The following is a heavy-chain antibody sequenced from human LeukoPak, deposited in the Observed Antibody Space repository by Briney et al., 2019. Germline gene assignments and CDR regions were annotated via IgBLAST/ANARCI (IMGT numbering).Heavy chain of an antibody. D-gene: IGHD1-26*01. Sequence: SETLSLTRTVSGGSISSYYWSWIRQPPGKGLEWIGYIYYSGSTNYNPSLKSRVTISVDTSKNQFSLKLSSVTAADTAVYYCARQPVGAARYFDYWGQGTLVTVSS. CDR2: IYYSGST. CDR1: GGSISSYY. J-gene: IGHJ4*02. V-gene: IGHV4-59*01. CDR3: ARQPVGAARYFDY.